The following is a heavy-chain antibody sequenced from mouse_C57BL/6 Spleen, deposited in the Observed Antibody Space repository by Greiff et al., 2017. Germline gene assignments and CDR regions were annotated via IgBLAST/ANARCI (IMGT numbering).Heavy chain of an antibody. CDR1: GYTFTEYT. Sequence: QVQLQQSGAELVKPGASVKLSCKASGYTFTEYTIHWVKQRPGQGLEWIGWFYPGSGSTKYNEKFKDKATLTADKSSSTVYMELSRLTSEDSAVYFCARDEGGSYYGNYGLEDWGQGTTLTVSA. CDR3: ARDEGGSYYGNYGLED. D-gene: IGHD2-1*01. V-gene: IGHV1-62-2*01. CDR2: FYPGSGST. J-gene: IGHJ2*01.